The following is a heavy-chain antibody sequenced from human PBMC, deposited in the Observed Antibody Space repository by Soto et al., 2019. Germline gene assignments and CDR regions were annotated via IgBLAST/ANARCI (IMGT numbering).Heavy chain of an antibody. Sequence: QLQLQESGPGLVKPSETLSLTCTVSGGSISSSSYYWGWIRQPPGKGLEWIGRIYYTGSTYYKPSLKSRVTTSVDTSKNQFSLKLISVTAADSAVYYFAGLVVMTTVTRDYWGQGTLVTVSS. CDR3: AGLVVMTTVTRDY. J-gene: IGHJ4*02. V-gene: IGHV4-39*01. CDR2: IYYTGST. D-gene: IGHD4-17*01. CDR1: GGSISSSSYY.